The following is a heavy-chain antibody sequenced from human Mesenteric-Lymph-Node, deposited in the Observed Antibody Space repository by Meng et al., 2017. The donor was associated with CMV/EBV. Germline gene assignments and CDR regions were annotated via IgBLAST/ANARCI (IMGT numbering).Heavy chain of an antibody. V-gene: IGHV3-53*01. D-gene: IGHD3-22*01. J-gene: IGHJ6*02. CDR3: AKAADSSPSGYYGMDV. CDR2: IYSDGST. CDR1: GFTFSSYS. Sequence: GESLKISCAASGFTFSSYSMNWDRQAPGKGLEWVSVIYSDGSTYYADSVKGRFTISRDISKNTLYLQMNSLRAEDTAVYHCAKAADSSPSGYYGMDVWGQGTTVTVSS.